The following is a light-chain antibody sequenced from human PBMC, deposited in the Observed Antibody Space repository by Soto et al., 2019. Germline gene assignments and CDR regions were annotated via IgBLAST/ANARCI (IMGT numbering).Light chain of an antibody. CDR3: QQYKSYWT. CDR2: DAS. V-gene: IGKV1-5*01. CDR1: QRISTW. J-gene: IGKJ1*01. Sequence: IQLTQSPSFLSASVGDGVTITCRASQRISTWLAWYQQKPGKAPKLLISDASSLETGVPSRFSGSGSGTEFTLTINSLQPDDFATYYCQQYKSYWTFGQGTKVDIK.